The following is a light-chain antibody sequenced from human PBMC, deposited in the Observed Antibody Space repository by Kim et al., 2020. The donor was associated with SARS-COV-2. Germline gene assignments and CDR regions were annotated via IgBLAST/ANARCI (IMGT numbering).Light chain of an antibody. CDR1: IIGSKS. Sequence: APGKTARITCGGNIIGSKSVHWYQQKPGQAPVLVIHYDRDRPSGIPERFSGSNSGNTATLTISRVEAGDEADYYCQVWDSSSDHRVFGGGTKLTVL. CDR3: QVWDSSSDHRV. J-gene: IGLJ3*02. CDR2: YDR. V-gene: IGLV3-21*04.